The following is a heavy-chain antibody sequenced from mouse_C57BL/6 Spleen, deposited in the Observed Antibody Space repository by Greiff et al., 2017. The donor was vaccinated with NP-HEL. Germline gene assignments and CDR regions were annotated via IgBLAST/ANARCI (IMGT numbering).Heavy chain of an antibody. CDR1: GYSITSGYD. J-gene: IGHJ1*03. D-gene: IGHD4-1*01. Sequence: EVQLQESGPGMVKPSQSLSLTCTVTGYSITSGYDWHWIRHFPGNKLEWMGYISYSGSTNYNPSLKSRISITHDTSKNHFFLKLNSVTTEDTATYYCAVTGPYWYFDVWGTGTTVTVSS. CDR3: AVTGPYWYFDV. V-gene: IGHV3-1*01. CDR2: ISYSGST.